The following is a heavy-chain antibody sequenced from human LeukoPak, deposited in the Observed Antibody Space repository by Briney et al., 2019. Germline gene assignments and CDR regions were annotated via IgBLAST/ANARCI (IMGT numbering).Heavy chain of an antibody. J-gene: IGHJ4*02. V-gene: IGHV3-74*01. CDR1: GYFFPNAW. CDR2: IDSDGSST. CDR3: ARSGAPTPDY. D-gene: IGHD2-15*01. Sequence: PGGSLRLSCTISGYFFPNAWLNWVRQAPGKGLVWVSRIDSDGSSTIYADSVKGRFTISRDNAKNTLNLQMNSLRAEDTALYYCARSGAPTPDYWGQGTLVIVSS.